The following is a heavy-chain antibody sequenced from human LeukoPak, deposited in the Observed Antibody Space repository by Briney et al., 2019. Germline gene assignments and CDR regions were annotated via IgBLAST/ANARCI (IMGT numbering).Heavy chain of an antibody. CDR2: ISYDGSNK. J-gene: IGHJ4*02. CDR1: GFTFSSYG. V-gene: IGHV3-30*03. D-gene: IGHD1-26*01. Sequence: PGRSLRLSCAASGFTFSSYGMHWVRQAPGKGLEWVAVISYDGSNKYYADSVKGRFTISRDNFKNTLYLQMNSLRAEDTAVYYCTEGGSDYWGQGTLVTVSS. CDR3: TEGGSDY.